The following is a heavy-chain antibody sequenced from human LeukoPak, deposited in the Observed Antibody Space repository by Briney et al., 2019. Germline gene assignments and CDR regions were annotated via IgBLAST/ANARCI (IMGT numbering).Heavy chain of an antibody. CDR2: VSGINGNT. CDR1: GYSFTNYG. V-gene: IGHV1-18*01. Sequence: ASVKVSCKTSGYSFTNYGISWVRQAPGKGLEWMGWVSGINGNTKYAQSLQGRVLMTTDTSTTTGHMELRSLRSDDTAVYFCARVQDADMIVEDLWGQGTLVIVSS. J-gene: IGHJ4*02. D-gene: IGHD3-22*01. CDR3: ARVQDADMIVEDL.